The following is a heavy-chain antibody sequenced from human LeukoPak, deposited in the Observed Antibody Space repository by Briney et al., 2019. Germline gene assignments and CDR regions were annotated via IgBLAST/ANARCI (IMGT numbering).Heavy chain of an antibody. CDR1: GFTVSSNY. D-gene: IGHD3-3*01. Sequence: GGSLRLSCAASGFTVSSNYMSWVGQAPGKRLEWVSVIYSGGSTYYADSVKGRFTISRDNSKNTLYLQMNSLRAEDTAVYYCARGDFWSGYPTYWGQGTLVTVSS. CDR2: IYSGGST. V-gene: IGHV3-53*01. J-gene: IGHJ4*02. CDR3: ARGDFWSGYPTY.